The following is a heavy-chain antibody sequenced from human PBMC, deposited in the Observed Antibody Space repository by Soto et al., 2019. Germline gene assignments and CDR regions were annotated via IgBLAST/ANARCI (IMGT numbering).Heavy chain of an antibody. V-gene: IGHV4-31*03. D-gene: IGHD3-9*01. CDR1: GGSISSGGYY. J-gene: IGHJ3*02. CDR3: ASGAVLRYFDWLLNRRSGSPDAFDI. Sequence: PSETLSLTCTVSGGSISSGGYYWSWISQHPGKGLEWIGYIYYSGSTYYNPSLKSRVTISVDTSKNQFSLKLSSVTAADTAVYYCASGAVLRYFDWLLNRRSGSPDAFDIWGQGTMVTVSS. CDR2: IYYSGST.